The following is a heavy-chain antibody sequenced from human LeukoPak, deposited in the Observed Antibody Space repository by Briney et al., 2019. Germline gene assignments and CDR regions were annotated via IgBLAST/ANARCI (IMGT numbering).Heavy chain of an antibody. CDR2: IHSSGFA. CDR3: VSSRVATPPYNYGMDV. J-gene: IGHJ6*02. CDR1: GESISSGNYY. V-gene: IGHV4-61*02. Sequence: SETLSLTCNVSGESISSGNYYWTWIRQPAGKGLEWIGRIHSSGFANYNRSLKSRVTISRDTSKNQLSLKVSSVTAADTAVYFYVSSRVATPPYNYGMDVWGQGTTVVVSS. D-gene: IGHD3-3*01.